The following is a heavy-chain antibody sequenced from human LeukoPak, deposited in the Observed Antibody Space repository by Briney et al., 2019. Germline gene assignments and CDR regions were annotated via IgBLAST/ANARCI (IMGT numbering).Heavy chain of an antibody. CDR1: GFTFSSYG. CDR2: IWYDGSNK. V-gene: IGHV3-33*01. J-gene: IGHJ4*02. CDR3: ARDQWELLSLDY. Sequence: GGSLRLSCAASGFTFSSYGMHWVRQAPGKGLEWVAVIWYDGSNKYYADSVKGRLTISRDNSKNTLYLQMNSLRAEDTAVYYCARDQWELLSLDYWGQGTLVTVSS. D-gene: IGHD1-26*01.